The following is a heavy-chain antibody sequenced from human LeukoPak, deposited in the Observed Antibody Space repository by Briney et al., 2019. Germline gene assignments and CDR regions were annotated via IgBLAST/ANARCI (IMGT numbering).Heavy chain of an antibody. V-gene: IGHV3-33*01. CDR1: GGTFSSYG. Sequence: SCKASGGTFSSYGMHWVRQAPGKGLEWVAVIWYDGSNKYYADSVKGRFTISRDNSKNTLYLQMNSLRAEDTAVYYCARDRRPVGADYFDYWGQGTLVTVSS. D-gene: IGHD1-26*01. J-gene: IGHJ4*02. CDR3: ARDRRPVGADYFDY. CDR2: IWYDGSNK.